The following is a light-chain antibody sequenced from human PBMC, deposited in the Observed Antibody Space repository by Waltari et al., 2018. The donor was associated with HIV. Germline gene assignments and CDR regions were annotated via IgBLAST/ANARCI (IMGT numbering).Light chain of an antibody. Sequence: EIVLTQSPGTLSLSPGERATISCRAIQRVSSNVLAWYQQKPGHAPRPLIYGATSRATGIPNRCSCSGSGTDFTLTISRLEPEEFAVYYCQQYGSSSWTFGQWTKVEI. CDR2: GAT. V-gene: IGKV3-20*01. J-gene: IGKJ1*01. CDR1: QRVSSNV. CDR3: QQYGSSSWT.